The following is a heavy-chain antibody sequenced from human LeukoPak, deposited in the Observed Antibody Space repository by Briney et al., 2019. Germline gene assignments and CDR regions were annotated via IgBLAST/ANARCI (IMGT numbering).Heavy chain of an antibody. D-gene: IGHD3-10*01. Sequence: PGGSLRLSCAASGFTFNTYWMSWVRQAPGKGLEWVANIKQDGSEKYSVDSVEGRFTISRDNAKDSLYLQMNSLRVEDTAVYYCARERYHGSGAPKYDFWGQGTLVTVSS. CDR3: ARERYHGSGAPKYDF. J-gene: IGHJ4*02. CDR1: GFTFNTYW. CDR2: IKQDGSEK. V-gene: IGHV3-7*01.